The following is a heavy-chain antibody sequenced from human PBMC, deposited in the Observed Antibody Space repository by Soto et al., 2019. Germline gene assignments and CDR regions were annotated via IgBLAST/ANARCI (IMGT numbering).Heavy chain of an antibody. CDR3: AKDPYYYDSRSFGN. J-gene: IGHJ4*02. CDR1: GFTFSSYA. CDR2: ISGSGGIT. D-gene: IGHD3-22*01. V-gene: IGHV3-23*01. Sequence: GGSLRLSCAASGFTFSSYAMSCLRQAPGKGLEGVSAISGSGGITYYADSVKGRFTISRDNSKNTLYLQMNSLRAEDTAVYYCAKDPYYYDSRSFGNWGQGTLVTVSS.